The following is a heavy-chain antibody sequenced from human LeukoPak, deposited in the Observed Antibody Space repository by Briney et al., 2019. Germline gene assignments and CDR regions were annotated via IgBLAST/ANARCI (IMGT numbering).Heavy chain of an antibody. Sequence: GASVKVSCKVSGYTLTELSMHWVRQAPGKGLEWMGGFDPGDGETIYAQKFQGRVTMTEDTSTDTAYMELSSLRSEDTAVYYCAKVFLKSIGSGGSCFDYWGQGALVTVSS. J-gene: IGHJ4*02. V-gene: IGHV1-24*01. CDR2: FDPGDGET. CDR1: GYTLTELS. D-gene: IGHD2-15*01. CDR3: AKVFLKSIGSGGSCFDY.